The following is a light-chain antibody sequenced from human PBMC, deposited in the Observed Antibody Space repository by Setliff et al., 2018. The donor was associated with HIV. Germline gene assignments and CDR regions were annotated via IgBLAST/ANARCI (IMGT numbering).Light chain of an antibody. CDR3: AAWDDSLNGYV. V-gene: IGLV2-23*02. J-gene: IGLJ1*01. CDR2: EVS. CDR1: SSDVGSYNL. Sequence: QSVLTQPASMSGSPGQSITISCTGTSSDVGSYNLVSWYQQHPGKAPKFMIYEVSKRPSGVSNRFSGSKSGNTASLTISGLQAEDEADYYCAAWDDSLNGYVFGTGTKVTVL.